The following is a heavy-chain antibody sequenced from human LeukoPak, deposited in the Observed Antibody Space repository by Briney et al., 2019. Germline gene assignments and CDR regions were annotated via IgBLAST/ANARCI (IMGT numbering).Heavy chain of an antibody. J-gene: IGHJ5*02. Sequence: PSETLSLTCTVSGASVTDYYWSWIRQSPGKGLEWISYIHHSGNSDYNPSLRSRVTTSLDTSKNQFSLNLISVTAADTAVLYERSLGLQSWSQGTLVTVSS. CDR2: IHHSGNS. V-gene: IGHV4-59*02. D-gene: IGHD7-27*01. CDR1: GASVTDYY. CDR3: RSLGLQS.